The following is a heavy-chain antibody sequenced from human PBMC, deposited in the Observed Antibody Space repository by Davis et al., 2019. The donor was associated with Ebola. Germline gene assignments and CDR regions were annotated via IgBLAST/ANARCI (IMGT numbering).Heavy chain of an antibody. CDR1: GYTFTGYY. J-gene: IGHJ5*02. V-gene: IGHV1-2*06. D-gene: IGHD2-15*01. CDR2: INPNSGGT. CDR3: ARTVAAPNWFDP. Sequence: ASVKVSCKASGYTFTGYYMHWVRQAPGQGLEWMGRINPNSGGTNYAQKFQGRVTMTTDTSTSTAYMELRSLRSDDTAVYYCARTVAAPNWFDPWGQGTLVTVSS.